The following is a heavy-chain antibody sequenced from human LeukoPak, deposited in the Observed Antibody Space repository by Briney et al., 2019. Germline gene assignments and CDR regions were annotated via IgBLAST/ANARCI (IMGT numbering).Heavy chain of an antibody. CDR2: IYYSGST. D-gene: IGHD5-12*01. CDR3: ARRGGYSGYRHNPLSYYFDY. J-gene: IGHJ4*02. CDR1: GGSISSYY. Sequence: SETLSLTCTVSGGSISSYYWSWIRQPPGKGLEWIGYIYYSGSTNYNPSLKSRVTISVDTSKNQFSLKLSSVTAADTAVYYCARRGGYSGYRHNPLSYYFDYWGQGTLVTVSS. V-gene: IGHV4-59*12.